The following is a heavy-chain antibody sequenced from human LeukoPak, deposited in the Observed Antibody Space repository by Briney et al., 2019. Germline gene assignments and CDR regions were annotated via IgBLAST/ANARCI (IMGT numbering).Heavy chain of an antibody. CDR1: GNTLTDLS. CDR3: AAEGQWSLVHYFNS. Sequence: ASVKVSCKVSGNTLTDLSIHWVRQAPGKGLDWMGGFDPEDAEIIYAEKFQDRVTMTEDPSTDTAYLELSSLRSEDTAVYYCAAEGQWSLVHYFNSWGQGTLVTVSS. V-gene: IGHV1-24*01. CDR2: FDPEDAEI. J-gene: IGHJ4*02. D-gene: IGHD2-15*01.